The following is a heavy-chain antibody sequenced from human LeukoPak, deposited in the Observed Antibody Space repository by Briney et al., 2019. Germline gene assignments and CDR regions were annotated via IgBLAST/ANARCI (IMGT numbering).Heavy chain of an antibody. V-gene: IGHV4-39*01. CDR3: ARVFSVSYFFDY. CDR2: IYYSGST. Sequence: SETLSLTCTVSGGSVSSSGYYWTWIRQPPGKGLEWIGSIYYSGSTYYNPSLKSRVTISVDTSKNQFSLKLRSVTAADTAVYYCARVFSVSYFFDYWGQGTLVTVSS. D-gene: IGHD1-26*01. CDR1: GGSVSSSGYY. J-gene: IGHJ4*02.